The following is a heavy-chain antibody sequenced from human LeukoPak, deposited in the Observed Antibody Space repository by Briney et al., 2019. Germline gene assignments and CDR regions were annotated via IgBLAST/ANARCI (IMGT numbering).Heavy chain of an antibody. V-gene: IGHV1-2*02. CDR1: GYTFTGYY. Sequence: EASVKVSCKSSGYTFTGYYMHWVRQAPGQGLEWMGWINPNSGGTNYAQKFQGRVTMTSDMSTRTAYMEMSSLRSEDRAVYYCARVRDGYNDAYDIWGRGTMVTVSS. CDR2: INPNSGGT. D-gene: IGHD5-24*01. J-gene: IGHJ3*02. CDR3: ARVRDGYNDAYDI.